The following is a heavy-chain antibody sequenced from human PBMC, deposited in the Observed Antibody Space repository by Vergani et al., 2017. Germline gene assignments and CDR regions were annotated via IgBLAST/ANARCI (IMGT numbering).Heavy chain of an antibody. J-gene: IGHJ4*02. Sequence: QVQLQESGPGLVKPSETLSLTCTVSGGSISSYYWSWIRQPPGKGLEWIGYIYYSGSTNYNPPLKSRVTISVDTSKNQFSLRLSSVTAADPAVYYCARIPPVVVRHIYYFDDWGQGTLVTVSS. CDR2: IYYSGST. CDR3: ARIPPVVVRHIYYFDD. D-gene: IGHD2-15*01. CDR1: GGSISSYY. V-gene: IGHV4-59*01.